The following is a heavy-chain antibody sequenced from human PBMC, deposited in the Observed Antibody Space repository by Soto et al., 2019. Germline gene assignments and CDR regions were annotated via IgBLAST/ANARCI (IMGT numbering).Heavy chain of an antibody. CDR3: ARDRRSRIVVVPAATYFDY. CDR2: ISAYNGNT. CDR1: GYTFTSYG. Sequence: ASVKVSCKASGYTFTSYGISCVRQAPGQVLEWMGWISAYNGNTNYAQKLQGRVTMTTDTSTSTAYMELRSLRSDDTAVYYCARDRRSRIVVVPAATYFDYWGQGTLVTVLL. V-gene: IGHV1-18*01. J-gene: IGHJ4*02. D-gene: IGHD2-2*01.